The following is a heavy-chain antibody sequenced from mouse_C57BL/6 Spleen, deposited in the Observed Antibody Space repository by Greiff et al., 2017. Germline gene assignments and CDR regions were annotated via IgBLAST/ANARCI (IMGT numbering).Heavy chain of an antibody. V-gene: IGHV1-64*01. J-gene: IGHJ2*01. CDR1: GYTFTEYT. CDR3: AIEDYGSRYYFDY. CDR2: IHPNSGGT. Sequence: QVQLKQSGAELVKPGASVKLSCKASGYTFTEYTIHWVKQRPGQGLEWIGMIHPNSGGTNSNQKFKSKATLTVDKSSSTAYMQLSSLPSEDSAVDDCAIEDYGSRYYFDYWGQGTTLTVSS. D-gene: IGHD1-1*01.